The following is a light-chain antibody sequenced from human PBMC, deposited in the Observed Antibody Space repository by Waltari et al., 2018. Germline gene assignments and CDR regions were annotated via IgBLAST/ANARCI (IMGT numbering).Light chain of an antibody. J-gene: IGKJ4*01. V-gene: IGKV4-1*01. CDR2: WAS. CDR3: QQYYSIPLT. Sequence: DIVMTQSPDSLAVSLGERATINCKSSQSVLYSANNKDYLAWYQQKPGQPAKLLIYWASTRECGVPDRFSGSGSVTDFTLTISSLQAEDVAVYYCQQYYSIPLTFGGGTKVEIK. CDR1: QSVLYSANNKDY.